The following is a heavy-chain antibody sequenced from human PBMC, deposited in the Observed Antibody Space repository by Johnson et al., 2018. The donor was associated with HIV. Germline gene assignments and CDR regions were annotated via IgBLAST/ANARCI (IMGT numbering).Heavy chain of an antibody. D-gene: IGHD4-17*01. J-gene: IGHJ3*02. CDR1: GFTFSDYY. CDR3: ARPRTTVTQVDAFDI. V-gene: IGHV3-11*04. Sequence: QVQLVESGGGLVKPGGSLRLSCAASGFTFSDYYMSWIRQAPGKGLEWVSYISSSGSTIYYAASVKGRFTISRDNAKNSLYLQMGSLRAEDMAVYYFARPRTTVTQVDAFDIWGQGTMVTVSS. CDR2: ISSSGSTI.